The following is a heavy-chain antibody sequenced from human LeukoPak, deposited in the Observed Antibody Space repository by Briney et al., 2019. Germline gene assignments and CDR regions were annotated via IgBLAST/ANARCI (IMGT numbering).Heavy chain of an antibody. Sequence: PGGSLRLSCAASGFTFSNAWMSWVRQAPGKGLEWVGRIKSKTDGGTTDYAAPVKGRFTISRDDSKNTLYLQMNSLKTEGTAVYYCTTVTSYDSSSFDYWGQGTLVTVSS. CDR1: GFTFSNAW. V-gene: IGHV3-15*01. J-gene: IGHJ4*02. D-gene: IGHD3-22*01. CDR3: TTVTSYDSSSFDY. CDR2: IKSKTDGGTT.